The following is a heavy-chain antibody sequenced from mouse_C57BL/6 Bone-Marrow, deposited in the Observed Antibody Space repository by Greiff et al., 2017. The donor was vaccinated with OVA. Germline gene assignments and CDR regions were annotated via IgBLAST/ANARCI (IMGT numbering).Heavy chain of an antibody. D-gene: IGHD1-1*01. J-gene: IGHJ2*01. V-gene: IGHV1-26*01. CDR2: INPNNGGT. CDR1: GYTFTDYY. Sequence: EVQLQQSGPELVKPGASVKISCKASGYTFTDYYMNWVKQSHGKSLEWIGDINPNNGGTSYNQKFKGKATLTVDKSSSTAYMELRSLTSEDSAVYYCARGYGSSSYYFDYWGQGTTRTVSS. CDR3: ARGYGSSSYYFDY.